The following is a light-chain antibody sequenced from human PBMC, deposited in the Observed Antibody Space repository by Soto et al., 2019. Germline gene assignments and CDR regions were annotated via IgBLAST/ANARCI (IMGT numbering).Light chain of an antibody. CDR3: QQYNTYST. CDR2: DAS. V-gene: IGKV1-5*01. Sequence: DIQITQSPSSLSASVGDRVTITCRASQSITNWLAWYQQKPGKAPKLLIYDASSLESGVPSRFSGGGFGTEFTLTINSLQPDDFATYYCQQYNTYSTFGQGTNV. CDR1: QSITNW. J-gene: IGKJ1*01.